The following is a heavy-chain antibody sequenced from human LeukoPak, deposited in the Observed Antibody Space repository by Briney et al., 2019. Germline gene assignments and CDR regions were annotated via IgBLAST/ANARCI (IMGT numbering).Heavy chain of an antibody. V-gene: IGHV1-2*04. Sequence: ASVKVSCKASGYTFTGYYMHWVRQVPGQGLEWMGWINPNSGGTNYAQKFQGWVTMTRDTSISTAYMELSRLRSDDTAVYYCARGGSVRYCSSTSCYAADRFFDYWGQGTLVTVSS. CDR2: INPNSGGT. CDR3: ARGGSVRYCSSTSCYAADRFFDY. J-gene: IGHJ4*02. D-gene: IGHD2-2*01. CDR1: GYTFTGYY.